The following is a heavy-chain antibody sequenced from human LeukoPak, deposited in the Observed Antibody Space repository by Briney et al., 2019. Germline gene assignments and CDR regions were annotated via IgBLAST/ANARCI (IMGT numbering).Heavy chain of an antibody. CDR2: IDPSDSYT. J-gene: IGHJ4*02. V-gene: IGHV5-10-1*01. CDR3: ARRRNYYDSSGYYYALDY. Sequence: GESLMISCKGSGYSFTSYWISWVRQMPGKGVEGRVRIDPSDSYTNYTPSFQGHVTISADKSISTAYLQWSSLKASDTAMYSCARRRNYYDSSGYYYALDYWGQGTLVTVSS. D-gene: IGHD3-22*01. CDR1: GYSFTSYW.